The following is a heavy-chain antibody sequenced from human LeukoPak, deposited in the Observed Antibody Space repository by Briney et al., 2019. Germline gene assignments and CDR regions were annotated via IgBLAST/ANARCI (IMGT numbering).Heavy chain of an antibody. CDR1: GGTFSSYA. Sequence: ASVKVSCKASGGTFSSYAISWVRQAPGQGLEWMGGIIPIFGTANYAQKFQGRVTITADKSTSTAYMELSSLRSEDTAVYYCARGTHLKMTTVTTYYYYYYMDVWGKGTTVTVSS. CDR3: ARGTHLKMTTVTTYYYYYYMDV. D-gene: IGHD4-17*01. CDR2: IIPIFGTA. J-gene: IGHJ6*03. V-gene: IGHV1-69*06.